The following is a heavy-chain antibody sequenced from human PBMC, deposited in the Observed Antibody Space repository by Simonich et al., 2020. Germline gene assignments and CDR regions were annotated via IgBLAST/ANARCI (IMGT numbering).Heavy chain of an antibody. CDR2: ISAYNCNT. J-gene: IGHJ3*02. V-gene: IGHV1-18*01. D-gene: IGHD1-1*01. CDR1: GYTFTIYG. CDR3: ARSTTGTTAFDI. Sequence: QYQLVQSGAEVKKPGASVNVSCKASGYTFTIYGIRWVRQAPGQGLEWIGLISAYNCNTNYEKNLKGKVTSTTDTSTITAYMELRSLRSDDTAVYYCARSTTGTTAFDIWGQGTMVTVSS.